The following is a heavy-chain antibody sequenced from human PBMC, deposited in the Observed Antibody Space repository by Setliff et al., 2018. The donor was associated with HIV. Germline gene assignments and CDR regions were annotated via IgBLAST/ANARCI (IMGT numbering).Heavy chain of an antibody. CDR1: GGSITSGSDY. V-gene: IGHV4-39*01. D-gene: IGHD3-3*01. CDR3: ARGLETTIFGVVTYFDY. J-gene: IGHJ4*02. Sequence: PSETLSLTCTVSGGSITSGSDYWSWFRQPPGEGLEWIGEINHSGSTIYNPSLKSRVTISVDTSKNQFSLRLSSVTAADTAVYYCARGLETTIFGVVTYFDYWGQGTLVTVSS. CDR2: INHSGST.